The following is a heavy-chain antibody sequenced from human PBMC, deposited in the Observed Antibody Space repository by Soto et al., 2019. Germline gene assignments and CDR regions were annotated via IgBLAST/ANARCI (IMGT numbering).Heavy chain of an antibody. J-gene: IGHJ4*02. CDR1: GGSISSGGYS. CDR2: IYHSGST. V-gene: IGHV4-30-2*01. Sequence: QLQLQESGSGLVKPSQTLSLTCAVSGGSISSGGYSWSWIRQPPGKGLEWIGYIYHSGSTYYNPSLKSRVTISVDRAKNQCSLKLGSVTAADRAVYYCAGGIAARPLGYWGQGTLVTVSS. CDR3: AGGIAARPLGY. D-gene: IGHD6-6*01.